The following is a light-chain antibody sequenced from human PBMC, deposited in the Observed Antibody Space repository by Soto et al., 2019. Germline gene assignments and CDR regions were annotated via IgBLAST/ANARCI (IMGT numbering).Light chain of an antibody. J-gene: IGLJ3*02. V-gene: IGLV1-51*01. CDR1: SNVGSNY. CDR3: GTWDKSLDYGV. Sequence: QSALTQPPSVSAAAGEKVNISCSGSNVGSNYVAWYQQSPGSAPRLLIYDDKERPSGTPDRFSGSRYGTTATLVIAGLQTGDEGEYFCGTWDKSLDYGVFGGGTKLTVL. CDR2: DDK.